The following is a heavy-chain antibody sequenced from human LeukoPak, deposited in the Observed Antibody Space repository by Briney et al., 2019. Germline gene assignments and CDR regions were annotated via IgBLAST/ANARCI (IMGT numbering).Heavy chain of an antibody. CDR3: ARQGITFGGVIVPTHAFDI. CDR2: IYPGDSDT. V-gene: IGHV5-51*01. Sequence: GESLKISSKSSGYSFTSYWIGWVRQMPGKGLEWMGIIYPGDSDTRYSPSFQGQVTISADKSISTAYLQWSSLKASDTAMYYCARQGITFGGVIVPTHAFDIWGQGTMVTVSS. D-gene: IGHD3-16*02. CDR1: GYSFTSYW. J-gene: IGHJ3*02.